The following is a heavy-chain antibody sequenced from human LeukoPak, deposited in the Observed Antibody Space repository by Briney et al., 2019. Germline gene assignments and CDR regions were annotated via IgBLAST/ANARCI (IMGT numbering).Heavy chain of an antibody. V-gene: IGHV3-30*04. J-gene: IGHJ4*02. D-gene: IGHD3-22*01. CDR2: ISYDGSNK. CDR1: GFTFSSYA. Sequence: PGGSLRLSCAASGFTFSSYAMHWVRQAPGKGLEWVAVISYDGSNKYYADSVKGRFTISRDNSKNTLYLQMNSLRAEDTAVYYCARGKDDSSGLGFDYWGQGTLVTVSS. CDR3: ARGKDDSSGLGFDY.